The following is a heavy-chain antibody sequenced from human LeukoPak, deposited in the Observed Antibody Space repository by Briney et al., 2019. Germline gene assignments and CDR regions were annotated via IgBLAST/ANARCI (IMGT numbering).Heavy chain of an antibody. D-gene: IGHD3-9*01. Sequence: SETLSLTCTVSSGSISSASYYWSWIRQPPGKGLEWIGYIYYSGSTNYNPSLKSRVTISVDTSKNQFSLKLSSVTAADTAVYYCARRGYVILTGYYRYDYWGQGTLVTVSS. V-gene: IGHV4-61*01. CDR3: ARRGYVILTGYYRYDY. CDR1: SGSISSASYY. CDR2: IYYSGST. J-gene: IGHJ4*02.